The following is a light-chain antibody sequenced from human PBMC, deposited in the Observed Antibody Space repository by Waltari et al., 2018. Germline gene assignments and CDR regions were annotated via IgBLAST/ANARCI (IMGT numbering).Light chain of an antibody. Sequence: EIMLTQSPGTLSLSPGERATLSCWASQSISRFLAWFQQKPGQAPRLLIYDASTRATGIPDRFSGSGSGTDFSLTISRLELEDTAVYYCQKYVNLPATFGQGTKVEIK. J-gene: IGKJ1*01. CDR1: QSISRF. CDR2: DAS. V-gene: IGKV3-20*01. CDR3: QKYVNLPAT.